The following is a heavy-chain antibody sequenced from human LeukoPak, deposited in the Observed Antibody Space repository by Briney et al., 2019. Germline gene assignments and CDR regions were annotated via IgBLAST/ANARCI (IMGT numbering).Heavy chain of an antibody. CDR1: GGPNSGSSYY. D-gene: IGHD3-10*01. CDR3: ARHYGP. Sequence: KSSDTLSLTCTVSGGPNSGSSYYWRWVRQPRGKGLEGIGSIYYSGSPYYNPSLKSRVTIPVDTSKNHFSLKLNSVTATDTAVYYCARHYGPWGQGTLVTVSS. CDR2: IYYSGSP. J-gene: IGHJ4*02. V-gene: IGHV4-39*01.